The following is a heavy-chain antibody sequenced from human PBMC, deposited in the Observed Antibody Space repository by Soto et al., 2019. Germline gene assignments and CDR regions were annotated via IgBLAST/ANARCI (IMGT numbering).Heavy chain of an antibody. Sequence: PGGSLRLSCAASGFTFSRYAMSWVRQAPGKGLGWFSAISGSGGSTYYADSVKGRFTISRDNSKNTLYLQMNSLRAEDTAVYYCAKDRGDTAMVKSYYYYGMDVWGQGTTVTVSS. D-gene: IGHD5-18*01. V-gene: IGHV3-23*01. CDR1: GFTFSRYA. CDR2: ISGSGGST. J-gene: IGHJ6*02. CDR3: AKDRGDTAMVKSYYYYGMDV.